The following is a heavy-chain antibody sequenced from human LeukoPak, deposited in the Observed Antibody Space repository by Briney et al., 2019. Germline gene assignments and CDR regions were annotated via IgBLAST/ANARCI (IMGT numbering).Heavy chain of an antibody. CDR2: IYYSGST. J-gene: IGHJ4*02. Sequence: SETLSLTCTVSGGSISSYYWSWIRQPPGKGLEWIGYIYYSGSTNYNPSLKSRVTISVDTSKNQFSLKLSSVTGADTAVYYCARHSISGSYFDYWGQGTLVTVSS. V-gene: IGHV4-59*08. D-gene: IGHD1-26*01. CDR1: GGSISSYY. CDR3: ARHSISGSYFDY.